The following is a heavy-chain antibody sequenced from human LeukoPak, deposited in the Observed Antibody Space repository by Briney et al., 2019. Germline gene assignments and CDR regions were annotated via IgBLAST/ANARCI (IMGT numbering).Heavy chain of an antibody. CDR3: ARLSRVVVPAARSVYFDY. Sequence: SETLSLTCTVSGGSISSGGYYWSWVRQPPGKGLEWIGEINHSGSTNYNPSLKSRVTISVDTSKNQFSLKLSSVTAADTAVYYCARLSRVVVPAARSVYFDYWGQGTLVTVSS. J-gene: IGHJ4*02. V-gene: IGHV4-39*07. CDR2: INHSGST. CDR1: GGSISSGGYY. D-gene: IGHD2-2*01.